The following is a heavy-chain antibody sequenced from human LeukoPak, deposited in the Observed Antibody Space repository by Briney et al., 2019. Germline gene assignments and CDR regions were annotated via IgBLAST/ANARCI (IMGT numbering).Heavy chain of an antibody. D-gene: IGHD3-16*01. CDR1: RFTFSDYW. J-gene: IGHJ4*02. CDR2: IKRDGSDI. Sequence: GGSLRLSCAASRFTFSDYWMSWVHQAPGKGLEWVAYIKRDGSDIYYVDSVKGRFIISRDNAKNSLYLQMNSLRAEDTAVYYCARDPDYRGSQPHGYFDYWGQGTLATVSS. V-gene: IGHV3-7*01. CDR3: ARDPDYRGSQPHGYFDY.